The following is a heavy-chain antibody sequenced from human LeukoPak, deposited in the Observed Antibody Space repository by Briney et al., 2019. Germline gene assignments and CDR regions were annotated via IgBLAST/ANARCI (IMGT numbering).Heavy chain of an antibody. CDR2: IYYSGST. Sequence: PSETLSLTCTVSGGSISSGGYYWSWIRQHPGKGLEWIGYIYYSGSTYYNPSLKSRVTISVDTSKNQFSLKLSSVTAADTAVYYCARELSTAMGRGNWFDPWGQGTLVTVSS. CDR1: GGSISSGGYY. V-gene: IGHV4-31*03. CDR3: ARELSTAMGRGNWFDP. J-gene: IGHJ5*02. D-gene: IGHD5-18*01.